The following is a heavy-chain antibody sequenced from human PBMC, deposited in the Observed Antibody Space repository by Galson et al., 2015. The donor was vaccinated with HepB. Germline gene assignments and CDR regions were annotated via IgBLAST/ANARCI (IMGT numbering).Heavy chain of an antibody. V-gene: IGHV1-69*13. J-gene: IGHJ4*02. CDR1: GGTFSSYA. D-gene: IGHD3-9*01. CDR2: IIPIFGTA. CDR3: ARVHNYDILTGYYLDY. Sequence: SVKVSCKASGGTFSSYAISWVRQAPGQGLEWMGGIIPIFGTANYAQKFQGRVTITADESTSTAYMELSSLRSEDTAVYYCARVHNYDILTGYYLDYWGQGTLVTVSS.